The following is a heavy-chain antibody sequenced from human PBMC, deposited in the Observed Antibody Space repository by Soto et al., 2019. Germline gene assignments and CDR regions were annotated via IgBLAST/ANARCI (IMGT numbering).Heavy chain of an antibody. V-gene: IGHV1-18*01. CDR3: ARDPHTMHTSRWFWH. Sequence: GASVKVCCKASGYTFTSYGISWVRQAPGQGLEWMGWISAYNGNTNNAQKLQGRVTMTTDTSTSTAYMELRSLRSDDTAVYYCARDPHTMHTSRWFWHWGEGTLVT. CDR2: ISAYNGNT. CDR1: GYTFTSYG. J-gene: IGHJ4*02. D-gene: IGHD3-10*01.